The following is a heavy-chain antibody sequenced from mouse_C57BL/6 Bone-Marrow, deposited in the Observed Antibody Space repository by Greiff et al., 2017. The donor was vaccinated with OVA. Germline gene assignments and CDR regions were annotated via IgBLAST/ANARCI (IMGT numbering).Heavy chain of an antibody. CDR2: IHPNSGST. V-gene: IGHV1-64*01. CDR1: GYTFTSYW. CDR3: ARRITTVVANYYAMDY. D-gene: IGHD1-1*01. Sequence: QVQLQQPGAELVKPGASVKLSCKASGYTFTSYWMHWVKQRPGQGLEWIGMIHPNSGSTNYNEKFKSKATLTVDKSSSTAYMQLSSLTSEDSAVYYCARRITTVVANYYAMDYGGQGTSVTVSS. J-gene: IGHJ4*01.